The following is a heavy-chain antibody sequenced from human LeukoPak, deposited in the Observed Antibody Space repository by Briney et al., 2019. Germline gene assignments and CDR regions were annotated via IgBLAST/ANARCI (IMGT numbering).Heavy chain of an antibody. J-gene: IGHJ4*02. CDR3: AKSNSGWSIFDY. Sequence: GGSLRLSCAASGFTFSSYSMNWVRQAPGKGLEWVSSISSSSSYIYYADSVKGRFTISRDNAKNSLYLQMNNLRAEDTAVYYCAKSNSGWSIFDYWGQGTLVTVSS. D-gene: IGHD6-19*01. CDR2: ISSSSSYI. CDR1: GFTFSSYS. V-gene: IGHV3-21*04.